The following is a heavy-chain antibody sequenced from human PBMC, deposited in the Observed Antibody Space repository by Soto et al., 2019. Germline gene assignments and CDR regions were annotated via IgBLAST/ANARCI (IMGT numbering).Heavy chain of an antibody. Sequence: PSETLSLTCTVSGGSISSGDDYWSRIGQPPGKGLEWIGYIYYSGSTYYNPSLKSRVTISVDTSKNQFSLKLSSVTAADTAVYYCARVSSIAASVDPWGQGTLVTVSS. CDR2: IYYSGST. V-gene: IGHV4-30-4*01. CDR1: GGSISSGDDY. CDR3: ARVSSIAASVDP. J-gene: IGHJ5*02. D-gene: IGHD6-6*01.